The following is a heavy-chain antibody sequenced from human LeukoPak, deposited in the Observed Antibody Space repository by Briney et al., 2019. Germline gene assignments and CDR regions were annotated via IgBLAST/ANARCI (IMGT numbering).Heavy chain of an antibody. D-gene: IGHD4-17*01. Sequence: AMXWVXQAPGQGLEGLGGIMPLFRTAGYAQNFQGSVTIPTYESTRTVYLELTSLTSDDTAVYYCARDVHGDYGSGWFDPWGQGTLVSVSS. CDR1: A. CDR3: ARDVHGDYGSGWFDP. CDR2: IMPLFRTA. J-gene: IGHJ5*02. V-gene: IGHV1-69*05.